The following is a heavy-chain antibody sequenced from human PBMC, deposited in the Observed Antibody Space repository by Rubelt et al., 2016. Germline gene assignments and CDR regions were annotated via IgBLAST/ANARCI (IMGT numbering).Heavy chain of an antibody. D-gene: IGHD6-13*01. J-gene: IGHJ5*02. CDR1: GGSISSYY. V-gene: IGHV4-59*12. Sequence: ESGPGLVKPSETLSLTCTVSGGSISSYYWSWIRQPPGKGLEWIGYIYYSGSTNYNPSLKSRVTISVDTSKNQFSLKLSSVTAADTAVYYCARDHSSSWYVNWFDPWGQGTLVTVSS. CDR2: IYYSGST. CDR3: ARDHSSSWYVNWFDP.